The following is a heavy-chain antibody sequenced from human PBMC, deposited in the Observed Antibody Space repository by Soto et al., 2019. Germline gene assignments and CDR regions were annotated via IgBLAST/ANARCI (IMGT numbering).Heavy chain of an antibody. CDR2: INHSGST. J-gene: IGHJ2*01. CDR1: GGSFSGYY. CDR3: GCRDHRNLLSFPTQRSSDL. D-gene: IGHD2-15*01. V-gene: IGHV4-34*01. Sequence: PSETLSLTCAVYGGSFSGYYWSWIRQPPGKGLEWIGEINHSGSTNYNPSLKSRVTISVDTSKNQFSLKLSSVTAADTAVYYCGCRDHRNLLSFPTQRSSDL.